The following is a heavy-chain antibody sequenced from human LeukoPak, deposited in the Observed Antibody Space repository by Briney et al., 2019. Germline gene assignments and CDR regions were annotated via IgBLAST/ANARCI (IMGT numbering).Heavy chain of an antibody. CDR1: GGTFSSYA. CDR2: IIPIFGTA. J-gene: IGHJ6*02. V-gene: IGHV1-69*13. Sequence: ASVKVSCKASGGTFSSYAISWVRQAPGQGLEWMGGIIPIFGTANYAQKFQGRVTITADESTSTAYMELSSLRSEDTAVYYCARGSSSWYSPPYYYYGMDVWGQGTTVTVSS. CDR3: ARGSSSWYSPPYYYYGMDV. D-gene: IGHD6-13*01.